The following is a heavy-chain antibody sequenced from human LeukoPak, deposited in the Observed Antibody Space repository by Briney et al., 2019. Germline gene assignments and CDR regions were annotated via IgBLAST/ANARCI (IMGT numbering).Heavy chain of an antibody. Sequence: VASVKVSCKVSGYTLTELSMHWVRQAPGKGLEWMGGFDPEDGETIYAQKFQGRVTTTEDTSTDTAYMELSSLRSEDTAVYYCATDSHGNDAFDIWGQGTMVTVSS. J-gene: IGHJ3*02. D-gene: IGHD1-14*01. CDR2: FDPEDGET. CDR1: GYTLTELS. CDR3: ATDSHGNDAFDI. V-gene: IGHV1-24*01.